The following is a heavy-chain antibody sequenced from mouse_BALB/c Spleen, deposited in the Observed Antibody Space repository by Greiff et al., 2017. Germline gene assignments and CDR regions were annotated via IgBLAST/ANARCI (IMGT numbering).Heavy chain of an antibody. CDR3: TRLLLGYAMDY. CDR2: LYPGNSDT. CDR1: GYSFTSYW. D-gene: IGHD2-12*01. V-gene: IGHV1-5*01. J-gene: IGHJ4*01. Sequence: EVQLQQSGTVLARPGASVKMSCKASGYSFTSYWMHWVKQRPGQGLEWIGALYPGNSDTSYNQKFKGKAKLTAVTSASTAYMELSSLTNEDSAVYYCTRLLLGYAMDYWGQGTSVTVSS.